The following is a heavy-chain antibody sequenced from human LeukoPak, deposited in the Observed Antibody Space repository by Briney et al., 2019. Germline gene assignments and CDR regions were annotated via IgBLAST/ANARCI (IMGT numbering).Heavy chain of an antibody. V-gene: IGHV3-9*01. Sequence: GGSLRLSCAASGFTFDDYAMHWVRKAPGKGLEWVAGIIWNSDNLDYADSVKGRFTVSRDNAKNSPYLQRNSFGPEATAFYYHVTESEDSSGWATRYYFDYWGQGSLVTVSS. CDR1: GFTFDDYA. CDR2: IIWNSDNL. CDR3: VTESEDSSGWATRYYFDY. D-gene: IGHD6-19*01. J-gene: IGHJ4*02.